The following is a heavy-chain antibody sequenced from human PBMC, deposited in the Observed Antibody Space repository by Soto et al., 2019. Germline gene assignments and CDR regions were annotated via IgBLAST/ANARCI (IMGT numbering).Heavy chain of an antibody. V-gene: IGHV4-39*01. CDR3: ARPLDCSGGSCYFDY. D-gene: IGHD2-15*01. CDR2: IYYSGST. J-gene: IGHJ4*02. Sequence: SETLSLTCTVSCGSISSSSYYWGWIRQPPGKGLEWIGSIYYSGSTYYNPSLKSRVTISVDTSKNQFSLKLSSVTAADTAVYYCARPLDCSGGSCYFDYWGQGTLVTVSS. CDR1: CGSISSSSYY.